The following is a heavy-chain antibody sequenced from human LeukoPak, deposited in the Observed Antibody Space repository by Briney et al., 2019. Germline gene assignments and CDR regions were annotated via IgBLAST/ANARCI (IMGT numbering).Heavy chain of an antibody. CDR3: ARFRWDCSSTSCFGVDYFDY. Sequence: PGGSLRLSCAASGFTFSSYSMNWVRQAPGKGLEWVSSISSSSSYIYYADSVKGRFTISRDNAKNSLYLQMNSLRAEDTAVYYCARFRWDCSSTSCFGVDYFDYWGQGTLVTVSS. V-gene: IGHV3-21*01. J-gene: IGHJ4*02. CDR2: ISSSSSYI. CDR1: GFTFSSYS. D-gene: IGHD2-2*01.